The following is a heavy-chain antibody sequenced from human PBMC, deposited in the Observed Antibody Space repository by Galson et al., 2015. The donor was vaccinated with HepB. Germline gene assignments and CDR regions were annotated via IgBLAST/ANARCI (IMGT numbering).Heavy chain of an antibody. CDR3: AIRGNWYNAAFDY. D-gene: IGHD1/OR15-1a*01. J-gene: IGHJ4*02. CDR1: GYAFTSYA. Sequence: SVKVSCKASGYAFTSYAIHWVRQAPGQRPEWMGWINGGDGNTTYSHKFQGGVTFTRDTSARTAYMGLSRLRSDDTAVYYCAIRGNWYNAAFDYWGQGTLATGSP. V-gene: IGHV1-3*01. CDR2: INGGDGNT.